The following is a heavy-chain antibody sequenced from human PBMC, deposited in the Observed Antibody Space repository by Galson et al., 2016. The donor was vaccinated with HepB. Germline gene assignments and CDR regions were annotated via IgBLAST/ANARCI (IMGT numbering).Heavy chain of an antibody. V-gene: IGHV3-9*01. D-gene: IGHD5-12*01. CDR1: GFIFDEYA. Sequence: SLRLSCAASGFIFDEYAMHWVRQAPGKGLEWVSGISRNSGSIGYADSVKGRFTMSRDNAKNSLYLQMNSLRAEDTALYYCAKGLRFSYSYGMDVWGQGTTVTVSS. CDR3: AKGLRFSYSYGMDV. CDR2: ISRNSGSI. J-gene: IGHJ6*02.